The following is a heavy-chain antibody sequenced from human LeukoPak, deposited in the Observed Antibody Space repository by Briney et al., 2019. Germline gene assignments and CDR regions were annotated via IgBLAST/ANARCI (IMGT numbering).Heavy chain of an antibody. CDR1: GFTFSGSA. CDR3: AEAMYYGSGSYSTDY. Sequence: GGSLRLSCAASGFTFSGSAMHWVRQAPGKGLEWVAVISYDGSNKYYADSVKGRFTISRDNSKNTLYLQMNSLRAEDTAVYYCAEAMYYGSGSYSTDYWGQGTLVTVSS. V-gene: IGHV3-30*18. J-gene: IGHJ4*02. D-gene: IGHD3-10*01. CDR2: ISYDGSNK.